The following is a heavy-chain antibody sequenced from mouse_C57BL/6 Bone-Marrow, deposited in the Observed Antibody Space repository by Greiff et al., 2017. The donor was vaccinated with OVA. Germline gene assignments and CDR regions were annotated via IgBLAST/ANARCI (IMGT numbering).Heavy chain of an antibody. CDR3: ARNGNWSFDD. J-gene: IGHJ1*03. CDR1: GYSFTDYS. V-gene: IGHV1-39*01. CDR2: IYPDYGNT. Sequence: EVHLVESGPELVKPGASVKISCKASGYSFTDYSMNWVKQSNGKSLEWIGVIYPDYGNTSYNQKFKGKATLTVDQSSSPAYMQLSSLTSEVSAVYYCARNGNWSFDDWGTGTTVTVSA.